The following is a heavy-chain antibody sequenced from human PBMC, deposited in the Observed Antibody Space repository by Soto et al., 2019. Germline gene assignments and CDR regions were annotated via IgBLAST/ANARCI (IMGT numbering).Heavy chain of an antibody. V-gene: IGHV3-11*01. Sequence: QVQLVESGGGLVQPGGSLRLSCAVSGFMFSDYYMAWIRQAPGKGLEWISYISSSGNTIYYADSVKGRFTVSRDNANSTLHLQMNSLRADVTSLYYCARGVRSSLTAIGGFDPWGQGTLVTVSS. CDR1: GFMFSDYY. D-gene: IGHD2-21*02. J-gene: IGHJ5*02. CDR3: ARGVRSSLTAIGGFDP. CDR2: ISSSGNTI.